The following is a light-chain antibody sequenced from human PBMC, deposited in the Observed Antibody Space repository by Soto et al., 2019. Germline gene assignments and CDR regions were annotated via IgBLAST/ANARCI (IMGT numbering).Light chain of an antibody. CDR3: SSYTTSRAYV. V-gene: IGLV2-14*01. CDR2: DVT. Sequence: QSVLSQPASVSGSPGQSITISCTGTSDDIGRYNFVSWYQQHPGKAPKLMIYDVTDRSSGVSDRFSGSKSGNTASLTISGLQTEDEADYYCSSYTTSRAYVFGTGTKVTVL. J-gene: IGLJ1*01. CDR1: SDDIGRYNF.